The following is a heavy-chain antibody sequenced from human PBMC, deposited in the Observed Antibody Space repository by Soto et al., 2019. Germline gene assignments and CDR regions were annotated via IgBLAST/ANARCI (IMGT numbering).Heavy chain of an antibody. Sequence: QVQLQQWGAGLLKPSETLSLTCAVYGGSFSGYYWTWNRQPPGTGLEWIGEINHSGSTNYNPSLKSRATISVDTSKNQFSLKLTSVTAADTAVYYCARDKITGLFDYWGQGTLVTVSS. CDR1: GGSFSGYY. CDR2: INHSGST. V-gene: IGHV4-34*01. CDR3: ARDKITGLFDY. J-gene: IGHJ4*02. D-gene: IGHD2-8*02.